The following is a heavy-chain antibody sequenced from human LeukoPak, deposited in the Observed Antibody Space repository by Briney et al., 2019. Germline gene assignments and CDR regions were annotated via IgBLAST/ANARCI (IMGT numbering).Heavy chain of an antibody. CDR3: AKDRYGDYEAPFHYYMDA. CDR1: GYTFSGFY. D-gene: IGHD5-12*01. Sequence: ASVKVSCKASGYTFSGFYIHWVRQAPGQGLEWMGWINPNSGVTNYAQKLQGRVTITRDTSIDTAYMQLSRLRSDGTAVYYCAKDRYGDYEAPFHYYMDAWGRGTTVTVSS. J-gene: IGHJ6*03. CDR2: INPNSGVT. V-gene: IGHV1-2*02.